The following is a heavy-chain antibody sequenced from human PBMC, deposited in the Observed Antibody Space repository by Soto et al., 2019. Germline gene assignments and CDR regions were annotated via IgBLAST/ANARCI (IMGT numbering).Heavy chain of an antibody. D-gene: IGHD1-26*01. CDR1: GYTFTSYG. CDR2: ISAYNGNT. V-gene: IGHV1-18*01. Sequence: ASVKVSCTASGYTFTSYGISWVRQAPGQGLEWMGWISAYNGNTNYAQKLQGRVTMTTDTSTSTAYMELRSLRSDDTAVYYCARYMSWESRHRGKDLWGQGTPVIFSS. CDR3: ARYMSWESRHRGKDL. J-gene: IGHJ6*02.